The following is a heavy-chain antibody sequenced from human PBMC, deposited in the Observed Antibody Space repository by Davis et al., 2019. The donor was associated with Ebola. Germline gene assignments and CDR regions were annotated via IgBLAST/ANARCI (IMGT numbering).Heavy chain of an antibody. J-gene: IGHJ5*02. Sequence: SGPTLVKPPQTLTLTCTFSGFSLSTSGVGVVWIRQPPGKALEWLALIYWDDDKRYSPSLKSRVTITKDTSKNQVVLTMTNMDPVDTATYYCAHRRPGWGFDPWGQGTLVTVSS. CDR2: IYWDDDK. V-gene: IGHV2-5*02. CDR3: AHRRPGWGFDP. CDR1: GFSLSTSGVG. D-gene: IGHD7-27*01.